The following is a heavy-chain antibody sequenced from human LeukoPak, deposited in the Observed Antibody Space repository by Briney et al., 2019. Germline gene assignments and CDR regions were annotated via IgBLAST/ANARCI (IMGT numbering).Heavy chain of an antibody. Sequence: KPSETLSLTCTVSGGSISSYYWSWIRQPAGKGLEWIGRIYTSGSTNYNPSLKSRVTMSVDTSKNQFSLKLSSVTAADTAVYYCASQDPDIVGATSGWFDPWGQGTLVTVSS. CDR3: ASQDPDIVGATSGWFDP. D-gene: IGHD1-26*01. V-gene: IGHV4-4*07. J-gene: IGHJ5*02. CDR1: GGSISSYY. CDR2: IYTSGST.